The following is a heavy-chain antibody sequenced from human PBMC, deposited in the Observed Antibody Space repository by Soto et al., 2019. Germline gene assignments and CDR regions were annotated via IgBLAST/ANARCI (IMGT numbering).Heavy chain of an antibody. CDR1: GGTFSSYA. CDR3: ARLGLIMGRAVHRAVAAYYGMDV. Sequence: QVQLVQSGAEVKKPGSSVKVSCKASGGTFSSYAISWVRQAPGQGLEWMGGIIPIFGTANYAQKFQGRVTITADESTSTAYMELSSLRSEDTAVYYCARLGLIMGRAVHRAVAAYYGMDVWGQGTTVTVSS. D-gene: IGHD6-19*01. J-gene: IGHJ6*02. CDR2: IIPIFGTA. V-gene: IGHV1-69*12.